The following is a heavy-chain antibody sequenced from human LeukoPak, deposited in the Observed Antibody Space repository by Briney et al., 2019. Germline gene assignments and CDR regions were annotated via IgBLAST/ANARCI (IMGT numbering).Heavy chain of an antibody. CDR1: GFTFSSNW. Sequence: PGGSLRLSCATSGFTFSSNWMSWVRHVPGRGLDWVANIKPDGSAQYYAASVKGRFTVSRDNSKNSLYLQMNSLRAEDTAVYYCARALGGDYVGYWGQGTLVTVSS. V-gene: IGHV3-7*03. CDR3: ARALGGDYVGY. D-gene: IGHD3-16*01. CDR2: IKPDGSAQ. J-gene: IGHJ4*02.